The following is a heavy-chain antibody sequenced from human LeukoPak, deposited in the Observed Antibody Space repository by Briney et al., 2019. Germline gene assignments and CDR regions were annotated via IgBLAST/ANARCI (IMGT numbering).Heavy chain of an antibody. CDR2: ISPNSGGT. J-gene: IGHJ4*02. V-gene: IGHV1-2*02. Sequence: ASVKVSCKASGYTFIGYYLHWVRQAPGQGLEWMGWISPNSGGTNYAQKFQGRVTMTRDTSISTAYMELSRLRSDDTAVYYCARARTVHGGYPSYYFDYWGQGTLVTVPS. CDR3: ARARTVHGGYPSYYFDY. CDR1: GYTFIGYY. D-gene: IGHD5-12*01.